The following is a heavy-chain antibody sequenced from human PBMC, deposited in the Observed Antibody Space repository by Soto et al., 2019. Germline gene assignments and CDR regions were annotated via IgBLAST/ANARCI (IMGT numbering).Heavy chain of an antibody. Sequence: QVQLQESGPGLVKPSGTLSLTCAVFGGSISNSNWWTWVRQPPGKGLDWIGAIFHSGSTNSNSSLMGRVPISVDKANNQFSLKLSSVTGSDTAVYYWAHRPLVGAAIWGQGTLVTVYS. CDR2: IFHSGST. J-gene: IGHJ1*01. D-gene: IGHD1-26*01. CDR1: GGSISNSNW. V-gene: IGHV4-4*02. CDR3: AHRPLVGAAI.